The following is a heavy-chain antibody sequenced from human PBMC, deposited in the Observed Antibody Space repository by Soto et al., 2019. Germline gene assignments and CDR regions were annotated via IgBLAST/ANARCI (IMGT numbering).Heavy chain of an antibody. Sequence: EASVKVSCKASGYTFTSYGISWVRQAPGQGLEGMGWISAYNGNTNYAQKLQGRVTMTTDTSTSTAYMELRSLRSDDTAVYYCASVVVAACNEIDYSGQGTLVTVSS. J-gene: IGHJ4*02. V-gene: IGHV1-18*01. D-gene: IGHD2-15*01. CDR2: ISAYNGNT. CDR3: ASVVVAACNEIDY. CDR1: GYTFTSYG.